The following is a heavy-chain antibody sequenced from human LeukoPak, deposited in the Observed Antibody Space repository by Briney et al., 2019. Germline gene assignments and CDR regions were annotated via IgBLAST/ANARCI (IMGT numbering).Heavy chain of an antibody. CDR1: GFTLSSYS. Sequence: GGSLRLPCAVSGFTLSSYSMKWVRQAPGKGLEWVSYISHSSSTIYYADSVKGRFTISRDNAKNSLYLQMNSLTADDTGVYYCGRAYLAGVRDWGQGTLVTVSS. CDR3: GRAYLAGVRD. J-gene: IGHJ4*02. D-gene: IGHD3-10*01. CDR2: ISHSSSTI. V-gene: IGHV3-48*01.